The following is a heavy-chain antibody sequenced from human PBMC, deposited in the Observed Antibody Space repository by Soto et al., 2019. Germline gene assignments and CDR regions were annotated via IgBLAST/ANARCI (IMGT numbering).Heavy chain of an antibody. J-gene: IGHJ6*02. CDR1: GFTFSTYS. V-gene: IGHV3-21*01. CDR2: ISSRSDI. Sequence: GGSLRLSCVGSGFTFSTYSINWVRQAPGKGLEWVSSISSRSDIYYADSVKGRFTISRDNAKNSVSLQMNSLRAEDTAVYYCAREYTASPLAYGLDVWGQGTTGTVSS. CDR3: AREYTASPLAYGLDV. D-gene: IGHD2-2*02.